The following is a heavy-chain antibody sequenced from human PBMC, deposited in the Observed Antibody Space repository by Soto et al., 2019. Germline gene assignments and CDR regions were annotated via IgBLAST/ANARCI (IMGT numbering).Heavy chain of an antibody. CDR1: GGSILNGGHY. CDR3: PRDNYCGMLDF. CDR2: IFVSGNT. J-gene: IGHJ4*02. Sequence: PSENLYLTCTVSGGSILNGGHYWTWIRQHPGKGLEWIGRIFVSGNTHYNPALKSRLTFSLDTAKNQFSMKLTSVTAADTDIYYCPRDNYCGMLDFCGRGPLVTGSS. V-gene: IGHV4-31*03. D-gene: IGHD4-17*01.